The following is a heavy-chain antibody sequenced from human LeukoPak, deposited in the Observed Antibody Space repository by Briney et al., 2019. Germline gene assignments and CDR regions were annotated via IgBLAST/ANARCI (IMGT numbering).Heavy chain of an antibody. J-gene: IGHJ4*02. CDR3: ARAGRWMATIALYFDY. CDR1: GGTFSSYA. D-gene: IGHD5-24*01. CDR2: IIPIFGTA. V-gene: IGHV1-69*06. Sequence: SVKVSCKASGGTFSSYAISWVRQAPGQGLEWMGGIIPIFGTANYAQKFQGRVTITADKSTSTAYMELSSLRSEDTAVYYCARAGRWMATIALYFDYWGQGTLVTVSS.